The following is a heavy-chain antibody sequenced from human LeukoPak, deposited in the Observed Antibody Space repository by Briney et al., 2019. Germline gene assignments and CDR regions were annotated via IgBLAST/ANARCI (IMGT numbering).Heavy chain of an antibody. Sequence: SETLSLTCGVSGGSITSTNYWTWVRQPPGKGLEWIGEVNLQGSTNYNPSLMGRVAISVDMSENHISLQLTSVTAADTAVYYCARLSRGSYVDYWGQGTLVTVSS. CDR1: GGSITSTNY. CDR3: ARLSRGSYVDY. J-gene: IGHJ4*02. D-gene: IGHD3-16*01. CDR2: VNLQGST. V-gene: IGHV4-4*02.